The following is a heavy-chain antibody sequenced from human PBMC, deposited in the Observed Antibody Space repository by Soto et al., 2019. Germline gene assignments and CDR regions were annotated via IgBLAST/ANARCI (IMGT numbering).Heavy chain of an antibody. CDR3: ARGLGGRMDD. V-gene: IGHV1-69*08. Sequence: QVQLVQSGAEVKKPGSSVRVSCKASGTIFSSYTISWVRQAPGQGLEWMGRIIPILGETNSAQKFQGRVKLTADKSTNTDYMELNSLRLEDTALYYCARGLGGRMDDWGQGTTVTGSS. D-gene: IGHD3-16*01. J-gene: IGHJ6*02. CDR1: GTIFSSYT. CDR2: IIPILGET.